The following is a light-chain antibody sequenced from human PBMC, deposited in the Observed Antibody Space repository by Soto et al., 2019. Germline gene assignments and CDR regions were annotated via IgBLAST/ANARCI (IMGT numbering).Light chain of an antibody. V-gene: IGKV1-27*01. CDR3: QKYNSAPLT. CDR2: ATS. Sequence: DVQMTQSPSSLSAFVGDRVTITCRASQGIAPYLAWFLQKPGKVPKLLIYATSTLQSGVPSRFSGSGSGTDFTLTINSLQPEDVGTYYCQKYNSAPLTFGGGTKVEIK. CDR1: QGIAPY. J-gene: IGKJ4*01.